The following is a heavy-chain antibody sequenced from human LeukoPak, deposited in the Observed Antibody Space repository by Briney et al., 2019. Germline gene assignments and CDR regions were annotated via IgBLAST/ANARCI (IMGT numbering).Heavy chain of an antibody. Sequence: SVKVSCKASGGTFSSYAISWVRQAPGQGLEWMGRTIPILGIANYAQKFQGRVTITADKSTSTAYMELSSLRSEDTAVYYCARDRRRDEVTGYWGQGTLVTVSS. J-gene: IGHJ4*02. CDR3: ARDRRRDEVTGY. CDR2: TIPILGIA. V-gene: IGHV1-69*04. D-gene: IGHD5-24*01. CDR1: GGTFSSYA.